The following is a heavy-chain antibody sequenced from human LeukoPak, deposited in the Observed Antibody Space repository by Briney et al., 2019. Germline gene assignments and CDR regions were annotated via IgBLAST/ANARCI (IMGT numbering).Heavy chain of an antibody. D-gene: IGHD2-2*02. J-gene: IGHJ6*03. Sequence: GESLKISCKGSGYSFTSYWIGWVRQMPGKGLEWMGIIYPGDSDTRYSPSFQGQVTISAVKSISTAYLQWSSLKASDTAMYYCARSYCSSTSCYKSPSKYYYYYMDVWGKGTTVTVSS. CDR3: ARSYCSSTSCYKSPSKYYYYYMDV. CDR1: GYSFTSYW. CDR2: IYPGDSDT. V-gene: IGHV5-51*01.